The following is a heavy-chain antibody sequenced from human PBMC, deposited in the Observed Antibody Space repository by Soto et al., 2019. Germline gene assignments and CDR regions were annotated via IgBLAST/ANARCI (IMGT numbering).Heavy chain of an antibody. Sequence: QVQLVESGGGVVQPGRSLRLSCSASGFIYSSCAMHWVRQVPGKGLEWLAVVSHDGTLYPYADSVKGRFTISRDNSRKMLYLQMNSLRPDDTAVYYCVKDRSDTWSFDYWGPGTLVTVSS. CDR3: VKDRSDTWSFDY. CDR1: GFIYSSCA. CDR2: VSHDGTLY. V-gene: IGHV3-30*18. J-gene: IGHJ4*02. D-gene: IGHD2-8*02.